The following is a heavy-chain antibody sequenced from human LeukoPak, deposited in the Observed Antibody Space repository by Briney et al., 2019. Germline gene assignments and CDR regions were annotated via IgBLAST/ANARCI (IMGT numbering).Heavy chain of an antibody. J-gene: IGHJ4*02. CDR1: GFTFDDYA. Sequence: GGSLRLSCAASGFTFDDYAMHWVRQAPGKGLEWVSLISGGGGSTYYADSVKGRFTISRDNSKNSLYLQMNSLRTEDTALYYCAKDKVLRYFDWSAFDYWGQGTLVTVSS. CDR3: AKDKVLRYFDWSAFDY. D-gene: IGHD3-9*01. CDR2: ISGGGGST. V-gene: IGHV3-43*02.